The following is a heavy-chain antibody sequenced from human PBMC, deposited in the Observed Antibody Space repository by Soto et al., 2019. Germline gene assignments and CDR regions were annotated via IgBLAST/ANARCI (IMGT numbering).Heavy chain of an antibody. CDR2: VYYNENT. V-gene: IGHV4-39*01. D-gene: IGHD3-10*01. J-gene: IGHJ5*02. Sequence: SETLSLTCTVSGGSISSFTYYWGWIRQPPGKGLEWIGTVYYNENTYYNPSLKGRVTISVDTAKNQFSLNLRSVTAADTAIYFCARRERYYGSPGWFDPWGQGTLVTVSS. CDR3: ARRERYYGSPGWFDP. CDR1: GGSISSFTYY.